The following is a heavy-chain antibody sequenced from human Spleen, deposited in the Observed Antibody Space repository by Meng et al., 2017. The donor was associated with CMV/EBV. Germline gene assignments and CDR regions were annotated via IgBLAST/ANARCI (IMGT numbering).Heavy chain of an antibody. V-gene: IGHV4-59*01. CDR3: ARGGGGYCSSTSCHPTNWFDP. J-gene: IGHJ5*02. D-gene: IGHD2-2*01. CDR2: IYYRGRP. Sequence: SYYWSWIRRPPGKELEWIGYIYYRGRPNYNPSLKSRVTISVDTSKNQFSLKLSSVTAADTAVYYCARGGGGYCSSTSCHPTNWFDPWGQGTLVTVSS. CDR1: SYY.